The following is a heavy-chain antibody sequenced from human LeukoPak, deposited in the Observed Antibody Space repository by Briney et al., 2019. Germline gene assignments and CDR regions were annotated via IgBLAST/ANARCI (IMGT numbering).Heavy chain of an antibody. CDR3: ARGASVYYDFWSGYPKRGAYFDY. Sequence: ASVKVSCKASGYTFTSYDINWARQATGQGLKWMGWMNPNSGNTGYAQKFQGRVTMTRDTSISTAYMELSSLRSEDTAVYHCARGASVYYDFWSGYPKRGAYFDYWGQGTLVTVSS. D-gene: IGHD3-3*01. CDR2: MNPNSGNT. J-gene: IGHJ4*02. CDR1: GYTFTSYD. V-gene: IGHV1-8*01.